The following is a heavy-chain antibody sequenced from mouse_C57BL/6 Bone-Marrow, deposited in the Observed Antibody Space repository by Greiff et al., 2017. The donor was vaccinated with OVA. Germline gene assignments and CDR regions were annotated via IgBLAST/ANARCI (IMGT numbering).Heavy chain of an antibody. J-gene: IGHJ4*01. D-gene: IGHD4-1*01. CDR2: IYPSDSDT. CDR1: GYTFTSYW. CDR3: GIGGLRGDNWDMDD. V-gene: IGHV1-74*01. Sequence: VQLQQSGAELVKPGASVKVSCKASGYTFTSYWMHWVKQRPGQGLEWIGRIYPSDSDTNYNQKFKGKATLPVDKSSSTAYMQLSSLTSEDSAVYYCGIGGLRGDNWDMDDWGQGTTVTVSS.